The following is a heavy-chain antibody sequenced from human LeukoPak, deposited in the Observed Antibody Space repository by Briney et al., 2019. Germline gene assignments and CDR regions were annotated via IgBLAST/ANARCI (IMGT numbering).Heavy chain of an antibody. CDR1: GGTFSSYV. Sequence: SVKVSCKASGGTFSSYVINWVRQAPGQGLEWMGGIIPIFGTANYAQKFQGRVTITADKSTSTAYMELSSLRAEDTAVYYCAKARLVVVQFDYWGQGTLVTVSS. J-gene: IGHJ4*02. CDR3: AKARLVVVQFDY. CDR2: IIPIFGTA. D-gene: IGHD3-22*01. V-gene: IGHV1-69*06.